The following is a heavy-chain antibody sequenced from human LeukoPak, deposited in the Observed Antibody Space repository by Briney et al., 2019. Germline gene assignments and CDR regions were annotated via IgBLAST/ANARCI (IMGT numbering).Heavy chain of an antibody. D-gene: IGHD3-22*01. V-gene: IGHV4-59*01. J-gene: IGHJ4*02. CDR1: GGSISSYY. Sequence: SGTLSLTCTVSGGSISSYYWSWIRQPPGKGLEWIGYIYYSGSTNYNPSLKSRVTISVDTSKSQFSLKLSSVTAADTAVYYCARDSGDSSGYYQYYFDYWGQGTLVTVSS. CDR2: IYYSGST. CDR3: ARDSGDSSGYYQYYFDY.